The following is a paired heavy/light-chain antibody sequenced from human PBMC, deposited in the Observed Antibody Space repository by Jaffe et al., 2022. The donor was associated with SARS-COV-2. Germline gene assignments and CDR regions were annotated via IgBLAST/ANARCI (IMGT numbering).Light chain of an antibody. CDR2: GAS. CDR1: QSISSSY. CDR3: QQYGSSLT. J-gene: IGKJ4*01. Sequence: EIVLTQSPGALSLSPGEGATLSCRASQSISSSYLAWYQQKPGQAPRLLIYGASSRATGIPDRFSGSGSGTDFTLTISRLEPEDFAVYYCQQYGSSLTFGGGTKVEIK. V-gene: IGKV3-20*01.
Heavy chain of an antibody. V-gene: IGHV3-30*04. CDR1: GFTFSSYA. D-gene: IGHD3-16*01. J-gene: IGHJ4*02. Sequence: QVQLVESGGGVVQPGRSLRLSCAASGFTFSSYAMHWVRQAPGKGLEWVAVILFDGSNKYYADSVKGRFTISRDNSKNTLYLQMNSLRVEDTAVYYCARDGLEVLGAFLFDYWGQGTLVTVSS. CDR2: ILFDGSNK. CDR3: ARDGLEVLGAFLFDY.